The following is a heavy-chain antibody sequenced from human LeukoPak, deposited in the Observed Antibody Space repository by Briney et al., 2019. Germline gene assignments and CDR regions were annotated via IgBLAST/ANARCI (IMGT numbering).Heavy chain of an antibody. J-gene: IGHJ4*02. Sequence: ASVKVSCKTSGFLFSAYYMHWVQQAPGKGFRWMGRIDPGDGKSTDAEDVPGRLTLTADMSTDTAYMELSRLTSEDTALYYCTTGRGAYDVFDFWGQGSLASDSS. V-gene: IGHV1-69-2*01. CDR3: TTGRGAYDVFDF. CDR2: IDPGDGKS. CDR1: GFLFSAYY. D-gene: IGHD1-1*01.